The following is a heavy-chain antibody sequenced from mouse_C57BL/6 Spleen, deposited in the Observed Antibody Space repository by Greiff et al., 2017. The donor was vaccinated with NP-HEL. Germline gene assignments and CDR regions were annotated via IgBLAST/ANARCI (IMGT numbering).Heavy chain of an antibody. CDR1: GYTFTSYW. D-gene: IGHD3-1*01. J-gene: IGHJ2*01. CDR2: IDPSDSYT. Sequence: VQLQQSGAELVKPGASVKLSCKASGYTFTSYWMQWVKQRPGQGLEWIGEIDPSDSYTNYNQKFKGKATLTVDTSSSTAYMQLSSLTSEDSAVYYCARTRTYFDYWGQGTTLTVSS. V-gene: IGHV1-50*01. CDR3: ARTRTYFDY.